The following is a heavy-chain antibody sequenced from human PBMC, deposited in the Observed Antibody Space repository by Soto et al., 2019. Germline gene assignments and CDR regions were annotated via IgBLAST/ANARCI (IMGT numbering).Heavy chain of an antibody. CDR1: GYRFTTNW. J-gene: IGHJ4*02. CDR3: ARLYGHYLDY. Sequence: GESLKISCKGSGYRFTTNWIGWVRQMPGKGLEWMGIIYPSDSDTRYSPSFQGQVTISADKSISTAYLQWSSLKASDTAIYFCARLYGHYLDYWGQGTLVTVSS. V-gene: IGHV5-51*01. D-gene: IGHD3-10*01. CDR2: IYPSDSDT.